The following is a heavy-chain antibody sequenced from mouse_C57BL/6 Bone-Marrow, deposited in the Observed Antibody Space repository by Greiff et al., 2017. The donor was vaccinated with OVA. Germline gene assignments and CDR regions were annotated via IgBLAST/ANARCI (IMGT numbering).Heavy chain of an antibody. V-gene: IGHV1-69*01. CDR1: GYTFTSYW. CDR2: IDPSDSYT. J-gene: IGHJ1*03. D-gene: IGHD2-4*01. CDR3: ARASYDYEGYVDV. Sequence: QVQLQQPGAELVMPGASVKLSCKASGYTFTSYWMHWVKQRPGQGLEWIGEIDPSDSYTNYNQKFKGKSTLTVDKSSSTAYMQLSSLTSEDSAVYYCARASYDYEGYVDVWGTGTTVTVSS.